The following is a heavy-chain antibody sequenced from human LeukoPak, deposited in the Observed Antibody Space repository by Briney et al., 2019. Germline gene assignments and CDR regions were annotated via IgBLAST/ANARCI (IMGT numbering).Heavy chain of an antibody. CDR1: GGTFSGYA. D-gene: IGHD4-17*01. CDR2: IIPIFGTA. CDR3: AREGHDYGDYGPDAFDI. J-gene: IGHJ3*02. V-gene: IGHV1-69*01. Sequence: SVKVSCKASGGTFSGYAINWVRQAPGQGLEWMGGIIPIFGTANYAQKFQGRVTITADESTSTAYMELSSLRSEDTAVYYCAREGHDYGDYGPDAFDIWGQGTMVTVSS.